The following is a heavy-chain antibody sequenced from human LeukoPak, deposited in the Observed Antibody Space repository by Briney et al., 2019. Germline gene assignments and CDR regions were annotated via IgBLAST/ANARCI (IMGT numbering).Heavy chain of an antibody. Sequence: GGSLRPPCAASGFTFSSYWMSWVRQAPGKGLEWVANIKKDGSEKYYVDSVKGRFTISRDNAKTSLYLQMNSPRAEDTAVYYCARDLSGVTGYTYGRGIDYWGQGTLVTVSS. CDR2: IKKDGSEK. CDR3: ARDLSGVTGYTYGRGIDY. D-gene: IGHD5-18*01. CDR1: GFTFSSYW. J-gene: IGHJ4*02. V-gene: IGHV3-7*01.